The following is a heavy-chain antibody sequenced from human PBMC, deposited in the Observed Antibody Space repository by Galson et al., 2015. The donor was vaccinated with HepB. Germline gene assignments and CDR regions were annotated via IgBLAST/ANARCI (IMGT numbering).Heavy chain of an antibody. V-gene: IGHV3-48*03. D-gene: IGHD6-19*01. CDR2: ISSSGSTI. J-gene: IGHJ5*02. CDR3: ARDRGSSGWYGWFDP. Sequence: SLRLSCAASGFTFSSYEMNWVRQAPGKGLEWVSYISSSGSTIYYADSVKGRFTISRDNAKNSLYLQMNSLRAEDTAVYYCARDRGSSGWYGWFDPWGQGTLVTVSS. CDR1: GFTFSSYE.